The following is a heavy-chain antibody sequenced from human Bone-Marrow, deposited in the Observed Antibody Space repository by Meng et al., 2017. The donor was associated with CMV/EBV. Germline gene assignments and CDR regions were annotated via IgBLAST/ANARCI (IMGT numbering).Heavy chain of an antibody. V-gene: IGHV3-21*01. Sequence: GESLKISCAASGFTFSSYSMNWVRQAPGKGLEWVSSISSSSSNIYYADSVKGRFTISRDNAKNSLYLQMNSLRAEDTAVYYCARDSGAGWYFDYWGQGTLVTVSS. CDR1: GFTFSSYS. CDR3: ARDSGAGWYFDY. D-gene: IGHD6-19*01. CDR2: ISSSSSNI. J-gene: IGHJ4*02.